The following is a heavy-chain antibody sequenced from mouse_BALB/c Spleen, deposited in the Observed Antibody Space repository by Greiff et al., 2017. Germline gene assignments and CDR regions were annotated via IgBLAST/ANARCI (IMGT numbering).Heavy chain of an antibody. J-gene: IGHJ2*01. CDR1: GFTFSSYG. CDR2: ISSGGSYT. CDR3: ARGRGNFDY. Sequence: EVKLVESGGDLVKPGGSLKLSCAASGFTFSSYGMSWVRQTPDKRLEWVATISSGGSYTYYPDSVKGRFTISRDNAKNTLYLQMSSLKSEDTAMYYCARGRGNFDYWGQGTTLTVSS. V-gene: IGHV5-6*01.